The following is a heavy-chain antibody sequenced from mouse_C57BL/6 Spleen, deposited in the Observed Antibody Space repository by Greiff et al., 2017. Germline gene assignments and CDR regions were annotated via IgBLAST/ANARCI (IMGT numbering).Heavy chain of an antibody. J-gene: IGHJ4*01. V-gene: IGHV1-82*01. D-gene: IGHD4-1*01. CDR2: IYPGDGDT. CDR3: ARIWEGDAMDY. CDR1: GYAFSSSW. Sequence: QVQLQQSGPELVKPGASVKISCKASGYAFSSSWMNWVKQRPGKGLEWIGRIYPGDGDTNYNGKLKGKATLTADKSSSTAYMKLSSLTSEDSAVYFWARIWEGDAMDYWGQGTSVTVSS.